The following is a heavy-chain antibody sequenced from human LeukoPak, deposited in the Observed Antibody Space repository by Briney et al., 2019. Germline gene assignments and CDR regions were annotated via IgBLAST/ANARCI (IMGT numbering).Heavy chain of an antibody. CDR1: GFTFSHYA. Sequence: SGGSLRLSCAVSGFTFSHYAIHWVRQAPGKGLEWVAVISYDGSDKYYADYVKGRFTISRDNSKNTLYLQMNSLRAEDTAVYYCAKANSFVQDYGDYYFDYWGQGTLVTVSS. V-gene: IGHV3-30-3*01. CDR3: AKANSFVQDYGDYYFDY. CDR2: ISYDGSDK. J-gene: IGHJ4*02. D-gene: IGHD4-17*01.